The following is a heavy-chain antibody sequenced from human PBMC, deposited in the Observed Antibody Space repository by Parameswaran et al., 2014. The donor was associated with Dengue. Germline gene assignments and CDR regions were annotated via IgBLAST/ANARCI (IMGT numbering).Heavy chain of an antibody. D-gene: IGHD4-23*01. V-gene: IGHV1-46*01. CDR3: ARILELGWSNF. Sequence: WVRQAPGQGLEWMGIINPSGGTTTYAQKFQGRLTMTRDTSTSTVFMELSSLRSEDTAVYYCARILELGWSNFWGQGTLVTVSS. CDR2: INPSGGTT. J-gene: IGHJ4*02.